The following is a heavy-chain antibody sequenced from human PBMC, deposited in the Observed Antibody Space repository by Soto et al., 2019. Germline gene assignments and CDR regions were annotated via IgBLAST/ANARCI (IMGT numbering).Heavy chain of an antibody. V-gene: IGHV3-7*01. CDR1: GFSIANYW. Sequence: EVQLVESGGGLVQPGGSLRLSCAASGFSIANYWMNWVRQAPGKGLEWVGNIKLDGSSQYYLGYVRGRFTISRDNAHNSLYLQMNNLRAEDTAIYYCARLESGSLDSWGQGTLVTVSS. CDR2: IKLDGSSQ. J-gene: IGHJ4*02. CDR3: ARLESGSLDS. D-gene: IGHD1-26*01.